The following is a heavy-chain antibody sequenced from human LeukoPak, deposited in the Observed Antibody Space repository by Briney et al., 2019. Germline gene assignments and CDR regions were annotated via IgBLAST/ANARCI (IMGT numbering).Heavy chain of an antibody. CDR3: AKVEIQLWLLYAFDI. J-gene: IGHJ3*02. Sequence: GGSLRLSCAVSGFTFSSYAINWVRQAPGKGLEWVSSISGSSGSTYYADSVKGRFTISRDNSKNTLYLQMNSLRAEDTAVYYCAKVEIQLWLLYAFDIWGQGTMVTVSS. V-gene: IGHV3-23*01. CDR1: GFTFSSYA. CDR2: ISGSSGST. D-gene: IGHD5-18*01.